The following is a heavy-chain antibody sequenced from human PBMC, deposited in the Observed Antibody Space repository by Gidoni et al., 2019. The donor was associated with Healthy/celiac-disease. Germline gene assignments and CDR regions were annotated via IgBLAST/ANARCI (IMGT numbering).Heavy chain of an antibody. CDR2: IKSKTDGGTT. CDR3: TTAPRGYSYGYEAY. V-gene: IGHV3-15*01. J-gene: IGHJ4*02. D-gene: IGHD5-18*01. CDR1: GFPFSHAW. Sequence: EVQLVESGGGLVKPGGSLRLSCAASGFPFSHAWMSWVRQAPGKGLEWVGRIKSKTDGGTTDYAAPVKGRFTISRDDSKNTLYLQMNSLKTEDTAVYYCTTAPRGYSYGYEAYWGQGTLVTVSS.